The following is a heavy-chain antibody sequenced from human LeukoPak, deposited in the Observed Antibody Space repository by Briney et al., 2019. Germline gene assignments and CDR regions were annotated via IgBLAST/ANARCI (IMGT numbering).Heavy chain of an antibody. Sequence: PGGSLRLSCAASGFTVSSNYMSWVRQASGKGLEWVSVIYSGGSTHYADSVKGRFTISRDNSKNTLYLQMNSLRAEDTAVYYCAREQSPSGMDVWGQGTTVTVSS. CDR2: IYSGGST. CDR3: AREQSPSGMDV. D-gene: IGHD5-24*01. J-gene: IGHJ6*02. V-gene: IGHV3-53*01. CDR1: GFTVSSNY.